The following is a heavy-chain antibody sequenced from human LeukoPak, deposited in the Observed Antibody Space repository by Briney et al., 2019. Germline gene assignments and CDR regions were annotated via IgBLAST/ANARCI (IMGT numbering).Heavy chain of an antibody. V-gene: IGHV1-69*13. CDR2: IIPIFGTA. D-gene: IGHD6-13*01. J-gene: IGHJ4*02. CDR3: AREANPGLIAIAAAVTFDY. CDR1: GGTFSSYA. Sequence: ASVKVSCKASGGTFSSYAISWVRQAPGQGLEWMGGIIPIFGTANYAQKFQGRVTITADESTSTAYMELSSLRSEDTAVYYCAREANPGLIAIAAAVTFDYWGQGTLVTGSS.